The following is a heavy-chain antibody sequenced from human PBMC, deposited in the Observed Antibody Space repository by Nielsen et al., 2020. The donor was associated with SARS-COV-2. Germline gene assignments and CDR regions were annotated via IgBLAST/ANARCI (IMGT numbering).Heavy chain of an antibody. J-gene: IGHJ4*02. V-gene: IGHV3-23*01. D-gene: IGHD1-20*01. CDR3: AKRGITAGRQFGY. CDR1: GFTFSDYA. Sequence: GESLKISCAASGFTFSDYAMSWVRQAPGKGLEWVSAISGTGDSTFYADSVKGRFTFSRDNSKNTLYLQMNSLRAEDAGVYFCAKRGITAGRQFGYWGQGTLVTVSS. CDR2: ISGTGDST.